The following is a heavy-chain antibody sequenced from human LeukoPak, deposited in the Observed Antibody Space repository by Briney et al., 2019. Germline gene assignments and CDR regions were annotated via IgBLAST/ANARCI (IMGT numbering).Heavy chain of an antibody. D-gene: IGHD3-22*01. V-gene: IGHV3-11*01. CDR2: ISDTGSVI. CDR3: VGDSNGYFYGHDY. J-gene: IGHJ4*02. Sequence: GGSLRLSCAASGFTFRDYYMSWIRQAPGKGLEWVSYISDTGSVIYYADSVKGRFTISRDNAQKSVYLQMNSLRAEDTAVYFCVGDSNGYFYGHDYWGQGTLIAVSS. CDR1: GFTFRDYY.